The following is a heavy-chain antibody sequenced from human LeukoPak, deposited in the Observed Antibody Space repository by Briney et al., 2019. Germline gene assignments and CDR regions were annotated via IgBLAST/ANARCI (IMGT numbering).Heavy chain of an antibody. D-gene: IGHD1-7*01. J-gene: IGHJ4*02. Sequence: GGSLRLSCAASGFTFSSYAMSWVRQAPGKGLEWVSAISGSGGSTYYANSVKDRFTISRDNSKNTLYLQMNSLRAEDTAVYYCAKARKAGTTLFDYWGQGTLVTVSS. CDR1: GFTFSSYA. CDR2: ISGSGGST. V-gene: IGHV3-23*01. CDR3: AKARKAGTTLFDY.